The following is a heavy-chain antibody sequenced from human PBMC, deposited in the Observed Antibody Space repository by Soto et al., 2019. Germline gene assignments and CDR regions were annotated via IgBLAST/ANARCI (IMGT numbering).Heavy chain of an antibody. D-gene: IGHD3-10*01. CDR2: FSPPFRTS. Sequence: QVQLVQSGAEVKRPGSSVKVSCKTSGVSLNNKVLGWVRPAPGHGHEWMGEFSPPFRTSNYARNFRGRISITADAATGTVNLELSRLTSEDTAQYYCARVLYYGSGSYSPYGMEVWGQGTTVTVSS. V-gene: IGHV1-69*01. J-gene: IGHJ6*02. CDR3: ARVLYYGSGSYSPYGMEV. CDR1: GVSLNNKV.